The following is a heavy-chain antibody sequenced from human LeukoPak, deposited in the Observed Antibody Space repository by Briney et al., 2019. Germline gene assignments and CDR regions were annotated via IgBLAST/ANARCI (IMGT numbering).Heavy chain of an antibody. D-gene: IGHD3-10*01. CDR1: GYSFTSYW. J-gene: IGHJ5*02. CDR3: ARTMYYYGSGTSNWFDP. CDR2: IYPGDSDT. V-gene: IGHV5-51*01. Sequence: GESLKISCKGSGYSFTSYWIGWVRQMPGKGLERMGIIYPGDSDTRYSPSFQGQVTISADKSISTAYLQWSSLKASDTAMYYCARTMYYYGSGTSNWFDPWGQGTLVTVSS.